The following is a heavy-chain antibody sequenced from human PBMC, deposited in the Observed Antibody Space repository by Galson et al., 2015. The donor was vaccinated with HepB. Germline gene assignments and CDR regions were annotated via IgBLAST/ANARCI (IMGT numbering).Heavy chain of an antibody. Sequence: SLRLSCAASGFTFSDSTIHWVRQASGKGLEWIGRIRSKPNSYATAYAASLKGRFTISRDDSKNTAYLQMNSLKNEDTAVYYCNSNYDDRSGFYYYYGGQGTLVTVSS. J-gene: IGHJ4*02. CDR2: IRSKPNSYAT. D-gene: IGHD3-22*01. CDR3: NSNYDDRSGFYYYY. V-gene: IGHV3-73*01. CDR1: GFTFSDST.